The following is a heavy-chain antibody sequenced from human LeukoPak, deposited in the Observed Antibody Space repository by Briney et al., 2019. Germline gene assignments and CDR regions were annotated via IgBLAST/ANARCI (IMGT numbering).Heavy chain of an antibody. CDR1: GFTFSSYW. Sequence: GGSLRLSCAASGFTFSSYWMSWVRQAPGKGLEWVANIKQDGSEKYYVDSVKGRFTISRDNAKNSLDLQMNSLRAEDTAVYYCAKTYYDSSGYYYDDPLDYWGQGTLVTVSS. CDR3: AKTYYDSSGYYYDDPLDY. CDR2: IKQDGSEK. D-gene: IGHD3-22*01. J-gene: IGHJ4*02. V-gene: IGHV3-7*01.